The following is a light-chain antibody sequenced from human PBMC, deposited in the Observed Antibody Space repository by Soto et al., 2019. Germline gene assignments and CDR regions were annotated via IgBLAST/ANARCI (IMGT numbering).Light chain of an antibody. CDR3: SSYSSSSTLVV. V-gene: IGLV2-14*01. CDR1: SSDVGGYNY. CDR2: DVS. J-gene: IGLJ2*01. Sequence: QSVLTQPASVSGSPGQSITISCTGTSSDVGGYNYVSWHQQRPGKAPKLMIYDVSNRPSGVSNRFSGSKSGNTASLTVSGLQAEDEADYYCSSYSSSSTLVVFGGGTKLTVL.